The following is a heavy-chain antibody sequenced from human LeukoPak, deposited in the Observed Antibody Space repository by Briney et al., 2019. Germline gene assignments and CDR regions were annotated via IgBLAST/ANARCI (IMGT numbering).Heavy chain of an antibody. D-gene: IGHD3-16*01. V-gene: IGHV5-51*01. CDR1: GYSFTSYW. CDR3: ARLSAVPRGEFDY. CDR2: IYPGDSDT. Sequence: GESLKISCKGSGYSFTSYWIGWVRQLPGKGLEWMGIIYPGDSDTRYSPSFQGQVTISADKSISTASLQWSSLKASDTAMYYCARLSAVPRGEFDYWGQGTLVTVSS. J-gene: IGHJ4*02.